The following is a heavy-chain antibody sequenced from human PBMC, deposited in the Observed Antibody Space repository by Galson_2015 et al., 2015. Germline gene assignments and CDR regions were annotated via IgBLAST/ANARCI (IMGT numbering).Heavy chain of an antibody. V-gene: IGHV3-30*03. J-gene: IGHJ3*02. D-gene: IGHD2-2*01. Sequence: SLRLSCAASGFPFMNYGMHWVRQAPDKGLEWVAVTSDDGNKYFYADSVKGRFIITRANSKNTLYLEMNRLRPEDTATYYCARFTGAPFAYSSTWAASSDIWGQGTVVTVSS. CDR3: ARFTGAPFAYSSTWAASSDI. CDR2: TSDDGNKY. CDR1: GFPFMNYG.